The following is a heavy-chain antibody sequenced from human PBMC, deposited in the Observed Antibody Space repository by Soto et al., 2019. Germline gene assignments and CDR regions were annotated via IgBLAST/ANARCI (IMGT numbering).Heavy chain of an antibody. CDR2: IRSKANSYAT. D-gene: IGHD6-13*01. V-gene: IGHV3-73*01. J-gene: IGHJ3*02. Sequence: GGSLRLSCAASGFTFSGSAMHWVRQASGKGLEWVGRIRSKANSYATAYAASVKGRFTISRDDSKNTAYLQMNSLKTEDTAVYYCTRLLVEAAGIDAFDIWGQGTMVTVSS. CDR1: GFTFSGSA. CDR3: TRLLVEAAGIDAFDI.